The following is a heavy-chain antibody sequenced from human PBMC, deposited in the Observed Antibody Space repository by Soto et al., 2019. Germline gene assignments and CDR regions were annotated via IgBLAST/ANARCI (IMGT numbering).Heavy chain of an antibody. Sequence: ASVKVSCKASGYTFTSYDINCVRQATGQGLEWMGWMNPNSGNTGYAQKFQGRVTMTRNTSISTAYMELSSLRSEDTAVYYCARGPQDRYSSSWYVNYWGQGTLVTVSS. CDR2: MNPNSGNT. D-gene: IGHD6-13*01. CDR1: GYTFTSYD. V-gene: IGHV1-8*02. J-gene: IGHJ4*02. CDR3: ARGPQDRYSSSWYVNY.